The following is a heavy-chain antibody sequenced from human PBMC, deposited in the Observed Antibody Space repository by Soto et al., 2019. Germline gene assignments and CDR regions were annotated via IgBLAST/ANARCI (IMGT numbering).Heavy chain of an antibody. CDR2: ISGSGGST. CDR1: GFTFSSYA. Sequence: PGGSLRLSCAASGFTFSSYAMSWVRQAPGKGLEWVSAISGSGGSTYYADSVKGRFTISRDNSKNTLYLQMNSLRAEDTAVYYCAKDVLRFLEWLPRMDVWGQGTTVTVSS. V-gene: IGHV3-23*01. D-gene: IGHD3-3*01. CDR3: AKDVLRFLEWLPRMDV. J-gene: IGHJ6*02.